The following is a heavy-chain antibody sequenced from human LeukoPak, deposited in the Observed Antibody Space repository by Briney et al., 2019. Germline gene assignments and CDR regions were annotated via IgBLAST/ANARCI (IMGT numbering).Heavy chain of an antibody. D-gene: IGHD3-10*01. Sequence: ASVKVSCKASGYTFTSYGISWVRQAPGQGLEWMGRINPNSGGTNYAQKFQGRVTMTRDTSISTAYMELSRLRSDDTAVYYCARSASLLWFGELSNRGGMIYWGQGTLVTVSS. V-gene: IGHV1-2*06. J-gene: IGHJ4*02. CDR1: GYTFTSYG. CDR3: ARSASLLWFGELSNRGGMIY. CDR2: INPNSGGT.